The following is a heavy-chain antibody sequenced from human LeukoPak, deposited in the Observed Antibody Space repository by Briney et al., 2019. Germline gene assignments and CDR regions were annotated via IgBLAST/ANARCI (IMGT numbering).Heavy chain of an antibody. CDR1: GGSISSYY. D-gene: IGHD6-13*01. V-gene: IGHV4-59*01. CDR3: ARDKCYSSSCDAFDI. CDR2: IYYSGST. Sequence: SETLSLTCTVSGGSISSYYWSWIRQPPGKGLEWIGYIYYSGSTNYNPSLKSRVTISVDTSKNQFSLKLSSVTAADTAVYYCARDKCYSSSCDAFDIWGQGTMVTVSS. J-gene: IGHJ3*02.